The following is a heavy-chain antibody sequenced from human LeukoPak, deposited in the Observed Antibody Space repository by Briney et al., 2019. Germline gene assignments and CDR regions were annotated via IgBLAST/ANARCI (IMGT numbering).Heavy chain of an antibody. V-gene: IGHV1-18*01. CDR3: ARVRVDTAMVTRIFDY. CDR2: ISAYNGNT. J-gene: IGHJ4*02. D-gene: IGHD5-18*01. CDR1: GYTFTSYG. Sequence: GASVKVSCKASGYTFTSYGISWVRRAPGQGLEWMGWISAYNGNTNYAQKLQGRVTMTTDTSTSTAYMELRSLRSDDTAVYYCARVRVDTAMVTRIFDYWGQGTLVTVSS.